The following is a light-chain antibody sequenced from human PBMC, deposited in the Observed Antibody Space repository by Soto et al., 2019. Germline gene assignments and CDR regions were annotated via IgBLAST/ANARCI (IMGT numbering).Light chain of an antibody. CDR2: SNK. CDR3: AAWDDSLNAPV. V-gene: IGLV1-44*01. Sequence: QSVLTQPPSASGTPGQRVTISCSGSSSNIGSNTVNWYQQVPGTAPKLLIYSNKYRPSGVPDRLFGSKSGTSASLAISGLQSEDEADYYCAAWDDSLNAPVFGGGTKLTVL. CDR1: SSNIGSNT. J-gene: IGLJ2*01.